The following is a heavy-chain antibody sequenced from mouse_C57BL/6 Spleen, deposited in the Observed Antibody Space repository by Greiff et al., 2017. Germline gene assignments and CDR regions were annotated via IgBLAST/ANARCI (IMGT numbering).Heavy chain of an antibody. J-gene: IGHJ4*01. CDR2: INPSSGYT. V-gene: IGHV1-7*01. Sequence: QVQLQQSGAELAQPGASVKLSCKASGYTFTSYWMHWVKQRPGQGLEWIGYINPSSGYTKYNQKFKDKATLTADKSSSTAYMQLSSLTYEDSAVYYCARESTTVVAPAYAMDYWGQGTSVTVSS. D-gene: IGHD1-1*01. CDR3: ARESTTVVAPAYAMDY. CDR1: GYTFTSYW.